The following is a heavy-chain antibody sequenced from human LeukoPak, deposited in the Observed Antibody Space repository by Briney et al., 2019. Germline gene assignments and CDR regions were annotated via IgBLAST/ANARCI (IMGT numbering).Heavy chain of an antibody. CDR1: GITFNNYA. J-gene: IGHJ4*02. CDR3: AINYSLDY. V-gene: IGHV3-23*01. Sequence: GGSLRLSCAVSGITFNNYAMSWVRQGPGMGLEWVSSISGTGGSTYYADSVKGRFTISRDNSKKTLYLEMSSLRAEDAAVYYCAINYSLDYWGQGTLVTVSS. D-gene: IGHD2-21*01. CDR2: ISGTGGST.